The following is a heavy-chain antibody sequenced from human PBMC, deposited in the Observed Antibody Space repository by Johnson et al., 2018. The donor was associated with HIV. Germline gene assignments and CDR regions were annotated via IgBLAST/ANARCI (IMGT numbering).Heavy chain of an antibody. CDR1: GFTFSDYF. V-gene: IGHV3-11*01. J-gene: IGHJ3*01. Sequence: QMQLVESGGGVGQPGRSLKVPCAGSGFTFSDYFMSYIRQAPGKGLEWISYISSSGSPIYYAASVKGRFTLSRDNAKNSLFLQMHSLRVEDTAIYYCARVGYQLHDAFDLWGQGTMVTVSS. D-gene: IGHD2-2*01. CDR2: ISSSGSPI. CDR3: ARVGYQLHDAFDL.